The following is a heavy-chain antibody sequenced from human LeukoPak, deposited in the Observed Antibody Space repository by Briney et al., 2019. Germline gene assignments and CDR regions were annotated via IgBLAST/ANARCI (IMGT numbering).Heavy chain of an antibody. V-gene: IGHV3-20*04. D-gene: IGHD6-13*01. CDR2: INWNGGST. J-gene: IGHJ4*02. Sequence: GGSLRLSCAASGFTLDDYGMSWVRQAPGKGLEWVSGINWNGGSTGYVDSVKGRFTISRDNAKNSLFLHMNSLRVEDTALYYCARGDGGEQQLVLGYWGQGTLVTVSS. CDR3: ARGDGGEQQLVLGY. CDR1: GFTLDDYG.